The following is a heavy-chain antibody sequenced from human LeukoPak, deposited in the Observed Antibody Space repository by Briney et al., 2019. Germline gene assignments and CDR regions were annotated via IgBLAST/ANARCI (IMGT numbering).Heavy chain of an antibody. CDR2: INTNTGNP. J-gene: IGHJ4*02. D-gene: IGHD2-2*01. V-gene: IGHV7-4-1*02. Sequence: ASVKVSCKASGYTFTSYAMNWVRQAPGQGLEWMGWINTNTGNPTYAQGFTGRFVFSLDTSVSTAYLQISSLKAENTAVYYCARWGYCSSTSCYGKNYFDYWGQGTLVTVSS. CDR3: ARWGYCSSTSCYGKNYFDY. CDR1: GYTFTSYA.